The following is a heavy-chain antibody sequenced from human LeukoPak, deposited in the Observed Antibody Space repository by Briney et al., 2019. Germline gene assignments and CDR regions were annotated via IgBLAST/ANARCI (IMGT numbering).Heavy chain of an antibody. J-gene: IGHJ4*02. CDR2: IYPGDSDT. Sequence: GESLQISCQGSGYSFTSYWIGWVRPMPGKGLEWMGIIYPGDSDTRYSPSFQGQVTISADKSISTAYLQWSSLKASDTAMYYCARLFGAVAEQIDYWGQGTLVTVSS. D-gene: IGHD6-19*01. CDR3: ARLFGAVAEQIDY. V-gene: IGHV5-51*01. CDR1: GYSFTSYW.